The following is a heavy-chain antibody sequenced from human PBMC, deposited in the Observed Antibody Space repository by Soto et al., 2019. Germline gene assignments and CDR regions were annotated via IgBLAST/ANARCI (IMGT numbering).Heavy chain of an antibody. CDR2: ISYDGSNK. CDR3: AKVSGSDELGFDY. D-gene: IGHD1-26*01. Sequence: QVQLVESGGGVVQPGRSLRLSCAASGFTFSSYGMHWVRQAPGKGLEWVAVISYDGSNKYYADSVKGRFTISRDNSKNTLYLQMNSLRAEDTAVYYCAKVSGSDELGFDYWGQGTLVTVSS. V-gene: IGHV3-30*18. J-gene: IGHJ4*02. CDR1: GFTFSSYG.